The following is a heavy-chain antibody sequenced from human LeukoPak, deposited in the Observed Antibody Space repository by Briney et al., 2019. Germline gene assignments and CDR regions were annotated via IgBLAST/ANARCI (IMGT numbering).Heavy chain of an antibody. D-gene: IGHD3-10*01. CDR2: INPNSGGT. CDR3: ARVPLYYPPKWMWYFDY. CDR1: GYTFTGYY. Sequence: ASVKVSCKASGYTFTGYYMHWVRQAPGQGLEWMGWINPNSGGTNYAQKFQGRVTMTRDTSISTAYMELSRLRSDDTAVYYCARVPLYYPPKWMWYFDYWGQGTLVTVSS. J-gene: IGHJ4*02. V-gene: IGHV1-2*02.